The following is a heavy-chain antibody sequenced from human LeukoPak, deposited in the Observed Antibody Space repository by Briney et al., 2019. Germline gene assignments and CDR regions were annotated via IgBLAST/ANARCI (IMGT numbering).Heavy chain of an antibody. J-gene: IGHJ3*02. Sequence: GASVKVSCKASGYTFTSYGISWVRQAPGQGLEWMGWISAYNGNTNYAQKLQGRVTMTTDTSTSTAYMELRSLRSDDTAVYYCARDHYYDSSGYSGAFDIWGQGTMVTVSS. CDR2: ISAYNGNT. V-gene: IGHV1-18*01. D-gene: IGHD3-22*01. CDR3: ARDHYYDSSGYSGAFDI. CDR1: GYTFTSYG.